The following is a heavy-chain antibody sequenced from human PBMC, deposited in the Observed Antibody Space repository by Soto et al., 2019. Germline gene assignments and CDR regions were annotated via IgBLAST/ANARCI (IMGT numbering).Heavy chain of an antibody. Sequence: XGSLSLSSAASGFTFSSYSMNWVRQAPGKGLEWVSSISSSSSYIYYADSVKGRFTISRDNAKNSLYLQMNSLRAEETAVYYCARDGDHPAMDVWGQGTTVTAP. CDR1: GFTFSSYS. CDR2: ISSSSSYI. CDR3: ARDGDHPAMDV. J-gene: IGHJ6*02. V-gene: IGHV3-21*01. D-gene: IGHD7-27*01.